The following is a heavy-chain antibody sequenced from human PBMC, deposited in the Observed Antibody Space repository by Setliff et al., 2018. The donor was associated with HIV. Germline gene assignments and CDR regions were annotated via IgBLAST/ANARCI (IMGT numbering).Heavy chain of an antibody. CDR2: INTNTGNP. V-gene: IGHV7-4-1*02. CDR1: GHTFSNYG. CDR3: ARDHDYGDLSRNWFYMDV. Sequence: ASVKVSCQASGHTFSNYGMNWVRQAPGQGLEWMGWINTNTGNPTYAQDFTGRFVFSLDTSVSTAYLQISSLKAEDTAVYYCARDHDYGDLSRNWFYMDVWGKGTTVTVSS. J-gene: IGHJ6*03. D-gene: IGHD4-17*01.